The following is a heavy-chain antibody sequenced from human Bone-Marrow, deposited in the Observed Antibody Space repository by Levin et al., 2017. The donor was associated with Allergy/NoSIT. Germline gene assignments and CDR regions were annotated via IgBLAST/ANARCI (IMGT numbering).Heavy chain of an antibody. Sequence: GGSLRLSCKVSGYSLTDYYMHWVQQAPGKGLEWMGLIDPGDGETMYAGNFQGRVTVTADTSSDTAFMELSSLTSEDTAVYFCAIGRSSDDYYSMGVWGQGTTITVSS. CDR3: AIGRSSDDYYSMGV. V-gene: IGHV1-69-2*01. CDR2: IDPGDGET. D-gene: IGHD1-26*01. J-gene: IGHJ6*01. CDR1: GYSLTDYY.